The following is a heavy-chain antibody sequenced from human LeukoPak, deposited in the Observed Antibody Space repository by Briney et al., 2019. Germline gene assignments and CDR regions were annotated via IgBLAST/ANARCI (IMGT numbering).Heavy chain of an antibody. Sequence: GSLRLSCAASGFTFSSYWMSWVRQAPGKGLEWVANIKQDGSEKYYVDSVKGRFTISRDNAKNSLYLQMNSLRAEDTAVYYCARVPTAAAGMYYFDYWGQRTLVTVSS. CDR3: ARVPTAAAGMYYFDY. J-gene: IGHJ4*02. CDR2: IKQDGSEK. CDR1: GFTFSSYW. V-gene: IGHV3-7*01. D-gene: IGHD6-13*01.